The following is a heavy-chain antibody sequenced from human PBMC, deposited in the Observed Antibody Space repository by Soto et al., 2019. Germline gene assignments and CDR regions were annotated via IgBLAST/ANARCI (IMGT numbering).Heavy chain of an antibody. CDR3: AREGSGYNF. CDR2: IVPVFGRP. J-gene: IGHJ4*02. Sequence: GASVKVSCKVSGYTLTELSMHWVRQAPGKGLEWMGGIVPVFGRPNYAQRFRGRLTITADESTSTGYMELISLRSDDTAVYYCAREGSGYNFWGQGTQVTVSS. CDR1: GYTLTELS. V-gene: IGHV1-24*01. D-gene: IGHD5-12*01.